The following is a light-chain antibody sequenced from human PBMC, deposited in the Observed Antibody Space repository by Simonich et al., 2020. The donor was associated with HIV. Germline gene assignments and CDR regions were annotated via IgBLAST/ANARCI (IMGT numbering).Light chain of an antibody. CDR1: QSVSSSY. CDR2: GAS. V-gene: IGKV3-15*01. CDR3: QQYNNWPPIT. J-gene: IGKJ5*01. Sequence: EIVLTQSPGTLSLSPGERATLSCRASQSVSSSYLAWYQQKPGLAPRLLIYGASTRATGIPARFSGSGSGTEFTLTISSLQSEDFAVYYCQQYNNWPPITFGQGTRLEIK.